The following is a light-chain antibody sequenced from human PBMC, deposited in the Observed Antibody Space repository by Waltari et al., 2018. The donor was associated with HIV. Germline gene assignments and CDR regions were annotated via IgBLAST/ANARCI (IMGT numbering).Light chain of an antibody. CDR2: YDD. V-gene: IGLV1-36*01. Sequence: QSVLTQPPSMSEAPRQRVTISCSGSSSNIGNNAVNWYQQFPRKAPRLLIYYDDLLPSGVSDRFSGSKSGTSASLAISGLQSEDEADYFCAAWDDSLKGWVFGGGTKLTVL. CDR1: SSNIGNNA. J-gene: IGLJ3*02. CDR3: AAWDDSLKGWV.